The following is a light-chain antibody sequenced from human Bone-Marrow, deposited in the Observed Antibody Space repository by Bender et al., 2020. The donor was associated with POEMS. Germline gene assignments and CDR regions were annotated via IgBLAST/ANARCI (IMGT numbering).Light chain of an antibody. V-gene: IGLV1-47*01. Sequence: QSVLTQPPSASGTPGQGVTVSCSGSSSNIGGNYVYWYQQLPGTAPIVLISRNNQRPSGVPDRFSGSRSGTSASLAISGLQSEDEADYYCAVWDDSLNGWVFGGGTKLTVL. CDR1: SSNIGGNY. J-gene: IGLJ3*02. CDR3: AVWDDSLNGWV. CDR2: RNN.